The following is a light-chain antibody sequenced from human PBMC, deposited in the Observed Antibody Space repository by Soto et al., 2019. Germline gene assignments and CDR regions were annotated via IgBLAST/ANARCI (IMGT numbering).Light chain of an antibody. J-gene: IGLJ2*01. Sequence: QSVLTQPASVSGSPGQSITISCTGTSSDVGGYNYVSWYQQHPGKAPKLMIYDVSNRPSGVSNRFSGSKSGDTASLTISALQAEDEADYYCSSYTSNSNRVVSGGGTQLTVL. CDR1: SSDVGGYNY. CDR3: SSYTSNSNRVV. CDR2: DVS. V-gene: IGLV2-14*01.